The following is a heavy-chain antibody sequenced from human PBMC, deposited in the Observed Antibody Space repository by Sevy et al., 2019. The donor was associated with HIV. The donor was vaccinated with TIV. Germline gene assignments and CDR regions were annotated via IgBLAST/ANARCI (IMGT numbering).Heavy chain of an antibody. CDR3: ARRGGHSSSWYGGAFDI. D-gene: IGHD6-13*01. Sequence: GSLRLSCAASGFTFSSYWMSWVRQAPGKGLEWVANIKEDGSEKYYVDSVKGRFTISRDNAKNSLYLQMNSLRAEDTAVYYCARRGGHSSSWYGGAFDIWGQGTVVTVSS. CDR1: GFTFSSYW. J-gene: IGHJ3*02. CDR2: IKEDGSEK. V-gene: IGHV3-7*01.